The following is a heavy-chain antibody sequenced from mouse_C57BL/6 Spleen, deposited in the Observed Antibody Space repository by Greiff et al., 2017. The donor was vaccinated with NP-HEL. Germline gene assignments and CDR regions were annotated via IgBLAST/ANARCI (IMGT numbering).Heavy chain of an antibody. CDR3: ARGENYAMDY. J-gene: IGHJ4*01. CDR1: GYTFTDYN. Sequence: EVQLQQSGPELVKPGASVKMSCKASGYTFTDYNMHWVKQSHGKSLEWIGYINPNNGGTSYNQKFKGKATLTVNKSSSTAYMELRRLTSDDSAVYYCARGENYAMDYWGQGTSVTVSS. CDR2: INPNNGGT. V-gene: IGHV1-22*01.